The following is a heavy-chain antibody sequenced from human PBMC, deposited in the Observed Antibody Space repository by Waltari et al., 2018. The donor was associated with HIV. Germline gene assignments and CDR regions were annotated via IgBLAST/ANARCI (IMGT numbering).Heavy chain of an antibody. Sequence: ELQLVESGGGLVQPGGSLTLSCAVSGFSVSDTYMTWVRQVSGKGLECVSVIYSGGDTKYSDSVKGRFTTSRDTSKNTLYLQMNSLRAEDTALYYCVRDNYYYDSTFDLWGQGTLVTVSS. CDR1: GFSVSDTY. J-gene: IGHJ4*02. V-gene: IGHV3-66*01. CDR2: IYSGGDT. CDR3: VRDNYYYDSTFDL. D-gene: IGHD3-22*01.